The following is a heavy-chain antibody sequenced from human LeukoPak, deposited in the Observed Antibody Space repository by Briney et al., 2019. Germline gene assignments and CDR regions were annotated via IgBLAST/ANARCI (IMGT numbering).Heavy chain of an antibody. CDR1: GFTLSSYA. Sequence: GGSLRLSCAASGFTLSSYAMTWVRQAPGRGLEWVSSVDGGGGGTYYADSVKGRITISRDNSKDTLYLQMNGLRAEDTAVYFCAKQSAGSAAWYSLHYDFWGQGTLVTVSS. CDR3: AKQSAGSAAWYSLHYDF. CDR2: VDGGGGGT. J-gene: IGHJ4*02. D-gene: IGHD6-13*01. V-gene: IGHV3-23*01.